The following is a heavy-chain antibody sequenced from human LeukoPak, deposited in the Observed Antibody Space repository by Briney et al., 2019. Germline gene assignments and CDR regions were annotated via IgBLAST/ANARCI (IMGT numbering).Heavy chain of an antibody. J-gene: IGHJ6*02. CDR1: GFSFNNSW. V-gene: IGHV3-7*01. CDR2: IKDDGSET. Sequence: RGSLRLSCENSGFSFNNSWMSWVRQAPGKGPEWVASIKDDGSETFHADSVRGRFTISRDNARGTLYVQMNTLRAEDTAVYYCATYTNWVAGDVWGQGTTVTVSS. CDR3: ATYTNWVAGDV. D-gene: IGHD7-27*01.